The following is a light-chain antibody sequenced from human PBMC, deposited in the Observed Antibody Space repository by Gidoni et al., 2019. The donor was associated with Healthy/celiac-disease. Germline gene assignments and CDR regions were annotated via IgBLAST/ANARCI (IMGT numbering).Light chain of an antibody. V-gene: IGKV3-11*01. CDR2: DAS. Sequence: EIVLTQSPATLSLSPGERATISCRASQSVSSYVAWYQQKPGQAPRLLIYDASNRATGIPARFSGSGSGTDFTLTISSLEPEDFAVYYCQQRSNWYTFGQGTKLEIK. CDR3: QQRSNWYT. J-gene: IGKJ2*01. CDR1: QSVSSY.